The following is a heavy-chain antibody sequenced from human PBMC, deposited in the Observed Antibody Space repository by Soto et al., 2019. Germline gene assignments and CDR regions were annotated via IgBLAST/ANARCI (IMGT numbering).Heavy chain of an antibody. Sequence: QVQLVESGGGVVQPGRSLRLSCAASGFTFSSYAMHWVRQAPGKGLEWVAVISYDGSNKYYADSVKGRFSISRDNSKNTLYLQMNSLRAQDTAVYYCARHKRDLRFLEWSYYVDSWGPGTRVTVSS. CDR1: GFTFSSYA. CDR2: ISYDGSNK. J-gene: IGHJ4*02. CDR3: ARHKRDLRFLEWSYYVDS. D-gene: IGHD3-3*01. V-gene: IGHV3-30-3*01.